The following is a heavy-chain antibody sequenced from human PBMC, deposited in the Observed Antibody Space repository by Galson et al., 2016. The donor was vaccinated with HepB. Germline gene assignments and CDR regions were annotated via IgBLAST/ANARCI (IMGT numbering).Heavy chain of an antibody. CDR3: ARDDSGGWYGFHYGMDV. CDR2: IYYSGRT. J-gene: IGHJ6*02. CDR1: GASISGYY. Sequence: LSLTRTVSGASISGYYLSWIRQPPGKGLEWIGYIYYSGRTNYNPSLKSRVTISVDTSKNQFSLKLSSVTAADTAVYYCARDDSGGWYGFHYGMDVWDQGTTVTVSS. D-gene: IGHD6-19*01. V-gene: IGHV4-59*01.